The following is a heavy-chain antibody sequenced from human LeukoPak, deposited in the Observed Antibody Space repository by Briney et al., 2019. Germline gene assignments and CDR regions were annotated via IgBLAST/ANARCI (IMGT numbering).Heavy chain of an antibody. V-gene: IGHV4-39*01. Sequence: SETLSLTCTVSGGSISSSDFYWGWIRQPPGKGLEWIGSISYSGNTYYNPSLKSRVTISVDTSKNQFSLKLSSVTAADTAVYYCARTTYYYGSGSYYYFDYWGQGTLVTVSS. J-gene: IGHJ4*02. D-gene: IGHD3-10*01. CDR3: ARTTYYYGSGSYYYFDY. CDR2: ISYSGNT. CDR1: GGSISSSDFY.